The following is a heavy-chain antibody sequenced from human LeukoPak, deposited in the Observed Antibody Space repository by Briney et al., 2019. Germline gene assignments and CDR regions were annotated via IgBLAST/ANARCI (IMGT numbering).Heavy chain of an antibody. CDR2: MYHSGDS. CDR1: GCSITSTYY. Sequence: PSETLSLTCTVSGCSITSTYYWGWIRQPPGKGLEWIGAMYHSGDSYYNASLKSRATISIDTSKNQFSLKLRSVTAADTAIYYCATVTVTGLIGPWGQGTLVTVSS. V-gene: IGHV4-38-2*02. CDR3: ATVTVTGLIGP. D-gene: IGHD3-9*01. J-gene: IGHJ5*01.